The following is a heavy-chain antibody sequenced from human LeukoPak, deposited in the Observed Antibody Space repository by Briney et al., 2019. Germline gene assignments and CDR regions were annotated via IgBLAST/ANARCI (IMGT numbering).Heavy chain of an antibody. CDR2: IYYREST. CDR3: ARVQYDYVWGSYRFYYFDY. D-gene: IGHD3-16*02. J-gene: IGHJ4*02. Sequence: PSQTLSLTCTVSGGSISRGDYYWGWIRQPPGKGREWTAYIYYRESTYCNPSLKSRVTISVATSKNQFSLKLSSVTAADTAVYSCARVQYDYVWGSYRFYYFDYWGQGTLVTVSS. CDR1: GGSISRGDYY. V-gene: IGHV4-30-4*01.